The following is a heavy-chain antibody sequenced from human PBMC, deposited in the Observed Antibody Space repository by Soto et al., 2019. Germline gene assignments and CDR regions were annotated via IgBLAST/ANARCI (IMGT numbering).Heavy chain of an antibody. CDR2: IWFDGSKK. Sequence: QMQLVESGGGVVQPGRSLRLSCAASGFTFRSYGIHWVRQAPGKGLEWVALIWFDGSKKYYVDSVKGRFAVSRDNSKNTLYLQMYSLRVEDTAVYYCARDRLVPYGYGMDVWGQGTTVTVSS. D-gene: IGHD2-2*01. J-gene: IGHJ6*02. CDR1: GFTFRSYG. CDR3: ARDRLVPYGYGMDV. V-gene: IGHV3-33*01.